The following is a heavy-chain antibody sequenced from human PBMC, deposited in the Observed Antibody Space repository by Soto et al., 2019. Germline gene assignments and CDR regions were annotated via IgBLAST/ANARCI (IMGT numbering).Heavy chain of an antibody. CDR3: XXXXXXXXXXYFDY. Sequence: QVQLVQSGAEVKKPGASVKVSCKASGYTFTSYGISWVRQAPGQGLEWMGWISAYNGNTNYAQKLQGRVTMTTDTXXXXXXXXXXXXXXXXXXXXXXXXXXXXXXXXYFDYWGQGTLVTVSS. V-gene: IGHV1-18*01. J-gene: IGHJ4*02. CDR1: GYTFTSYG. CDR2: ISAYNGNT.